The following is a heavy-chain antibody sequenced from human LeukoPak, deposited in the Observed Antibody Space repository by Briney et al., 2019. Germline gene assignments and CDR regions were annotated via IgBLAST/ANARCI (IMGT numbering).Heavy chain of an antibody. CDR2: IYASGTT. V-gene: IGHV4-4*09. D-gene: IGHD7-27*01. CDR3: ARHPLGPLSRFDY. Sequence: SETLSLTCTVSGGFISSSYWSWIRQPPGKGLEWLGYIYASGTTNYNPSLKSRVTISVGTSKNQFYLKLNSVTAADTTVYYCARHPLGPLSRFDYWGQRTLVTVSS. J-gene: IGHJ4*02. CDR1: GGFISSSY.